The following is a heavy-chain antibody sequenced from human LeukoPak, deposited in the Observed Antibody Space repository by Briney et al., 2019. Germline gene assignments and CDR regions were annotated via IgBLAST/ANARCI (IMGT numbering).Heavy chain of an antibody. Sequence: SETLSLTCAVYGGSFSGYYWSWIRQPPGKGLEWIGEINHSGSTNYNPSLKSRVTISVDTSKNQFSLKLSSVTAADTAVYYCASGRGAGAHHYYYGMDVWGQGTTVTVSS. D-gene: IGHD6-19*01. CDR1: GGSFSGYY. CDR2: INHSGST. CDR3: ASGRGAGAHHYYYGMDV. J-gene: IGHJ6*02. V-gene: IGHV4-34*01.